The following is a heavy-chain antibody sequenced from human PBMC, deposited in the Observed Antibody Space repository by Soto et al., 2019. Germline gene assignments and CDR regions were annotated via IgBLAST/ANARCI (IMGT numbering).Heavy chain of an antibody. CDR2: ISGSGGST. D-gene: IGHD2-15*01. V-gene: IGHV3-23*01. CDR1: GFTFSSYA. Sequence: EVQLLESGGGLVQPGGSLRLSCAASGFTFSSYAMSWVRQAPGKGLEWVSAISGSGGSTYYADSVKGRFTISRDNSKNTLYLQMNSLRAEDTAVYYCAKYRYCSGGSCYSRFGAFDIWGQGTMVTVSS. J-gene: IGHJ3*02. CDR3: AKYRYCSGGSCYSRFGAFDI.